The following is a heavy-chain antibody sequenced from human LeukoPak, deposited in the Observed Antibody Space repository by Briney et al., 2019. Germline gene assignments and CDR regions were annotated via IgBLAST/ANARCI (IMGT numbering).Heavy chain of an antibody. J-gene: IGHJ4*02. V-gene: IGHV4-34*01. CDR3: ARATVLLWFGELNPNYFDY. Sequence: SETLSLTCAVYGGSFSGHYWSWIRQSPGKELEWIGEINYSGSTNYNPSPKSRVTISVDTSKNQFSLKLSSVTAADTAVYYCARATVLLWFGELNPNYFDYWGQGTLVTVSS. CDR1: GGSFSGHY. CDR2: INYSGST. D-gene: IGHD3-10*01.